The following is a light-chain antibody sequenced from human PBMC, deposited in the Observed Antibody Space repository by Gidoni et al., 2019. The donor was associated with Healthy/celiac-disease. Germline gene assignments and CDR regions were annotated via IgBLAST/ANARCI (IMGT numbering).Light chain of an antibody. J-gene: IGLJ2*01. CDR1: SSDVGSYNR. CDR3: CSYAVSSTSVV. CDR2: EVS. Sequence: QSALTQPDSVSGYPGQSITISCTGTSSDVGSYNRVSWYQQQPGKAPKLMIYEVSKRPTGVSNRFSGSKSGNTASLTISVLQAEDEADYYCCSYAVSSTSVVFGGWTKLPVL. V-gene: IGLV2-23*02.